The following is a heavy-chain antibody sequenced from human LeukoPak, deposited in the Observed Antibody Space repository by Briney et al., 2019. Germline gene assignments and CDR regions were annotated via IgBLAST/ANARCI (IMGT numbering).Heavy chain of an antibody. CDR1: GYTFTVYY. V-gene: IGHV1-2*02. D-gene: IGHD3-3*01. CDR2: INPNSGGT. CDR3: ARSFGGIFFGVVIAHFDY. Sequence: ASVKVSCKASGYTFTVYYMHWVRQAPGQGLEWMGWINPNSGGTNYAQKFQGRVTMARVTSISTAYMELSRLRSVNTAVYYCARSFGGIFFGVVIAHFDYWGQGTLVTVSS. J-gene: IGHJ4*02.